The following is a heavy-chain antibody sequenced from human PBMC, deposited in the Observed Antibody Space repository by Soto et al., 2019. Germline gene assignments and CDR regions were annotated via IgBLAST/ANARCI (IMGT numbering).Heavy chain of an antibody. D-gene: IGHD5-18*01. CDR2: IYYRGST. Sequence: SETLSLTCTVSGGSISSNTYYWGWIRQPPGKGLEWIGSIYYRGSTYYNPSLKSRITISVDTSKNQISLKLTSVTAADTALYYCARSGYTYGEPDYWGQGTLVTVSS. CDR1: GGSISSNTYY. CDR3: ARSGYTYGEPDY. V-gene: IGHV4-39*01. J-gene: IGHJ4*02.